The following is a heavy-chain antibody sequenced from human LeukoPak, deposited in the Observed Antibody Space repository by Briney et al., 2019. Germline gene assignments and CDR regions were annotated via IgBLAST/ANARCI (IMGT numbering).Heavy chain of an antibody. V-gene: IGHV3-43*02. CDR3: AKESGKFDY. J-gene: IGHJ4*02. CDR2: ISGDGVST. Sequence: GGSLRLSCVASGLTIADFAMHWVRQAPGKGLEWVSLISGDGVSTFYADSVKGRFSISRDNSKKSLYLEMNSLRTEDAAMYYCAKESGKFDYWGQGTLVAVSS. CDR1: GLTIADFA.